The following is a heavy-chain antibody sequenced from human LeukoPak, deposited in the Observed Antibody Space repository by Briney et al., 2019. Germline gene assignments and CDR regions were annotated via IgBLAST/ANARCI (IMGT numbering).Heavy chain of an antibody. D-gene: IGHD3-9*01. CDR1: GYTLTELS. Sequence: ASVKVSCKVSGYTLTELSMHWVRQAPGKGLEWMGGFDPEDGETIYAQKFQGRVTMTEDTSTDTAYMELSSLRSEDTAVYYCAREGGILTGYEDYMDVWGKGTTVTVSS. CDR2: FDPEDGET. CDR3: AREGGILTGYEDYMDV. V-gene: IGHV1-24*01. J-gene: IGHJ6*03.